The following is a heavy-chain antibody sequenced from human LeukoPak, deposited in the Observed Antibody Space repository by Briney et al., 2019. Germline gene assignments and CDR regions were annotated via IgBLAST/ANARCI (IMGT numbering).Heavy chain of an antibody. CDR3: ARESSSPYYYDSSGYYDY. V-gene: IGHV1-2*02. D-gene: IGHD3-22*01. CDR1: GYTFTGYY. CDR2: INPNSGGT. Sequence: GASVKVSCKASGYTFTGYYMHWARQAPGQGLEWMGWINPNSGGTNYAQKFQGRVTMTRDTSISTAYMELSRLRSDDTAVYYCARESSSPYYYDSSGYYDYWGQGTLVTVSS. J-gene: IGHJ4*02.